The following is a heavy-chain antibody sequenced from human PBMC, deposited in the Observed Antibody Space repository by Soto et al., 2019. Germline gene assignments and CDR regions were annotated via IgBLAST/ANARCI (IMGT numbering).Heavy chain of an antibody. J-gene: IGHJ4*02. CDR3: AKFYYSSGWYDANPNFDY. CDR2: ISGSGGST. Sequence: LRLSCAASGFTFSSYAMSWVRQAPGKGLEWVSAISGSGGSTYYADSVKGRFTISRDNSKNTLYLQMNSLRAEDTAVYYCAKFYYSSGWYDANPNFDYWGQGTLVTVS. CDR1: GFTFSSYA. V-gene: IGHV3-23*01. D-gene: IGHD6-19*01.